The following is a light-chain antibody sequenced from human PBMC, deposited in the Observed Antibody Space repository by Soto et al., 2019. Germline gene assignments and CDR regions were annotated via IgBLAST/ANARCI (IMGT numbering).Light chain of an antibody. CDR3: QHSYILPCT. CDR1: QGISSA. Sequence: IQVTMSAASVSGTVKDRVSITCRASQGISSALAWYQQKPGKAPKLLIYDASSLESGVPARFSGSGSGTDFTLTITSLQPEDFAPYYCQHSYILPCTFGHGTKVDIK. V-gene: IGKV1-13*02. J-gene: IGKJ1*01. CDR2: DAS.